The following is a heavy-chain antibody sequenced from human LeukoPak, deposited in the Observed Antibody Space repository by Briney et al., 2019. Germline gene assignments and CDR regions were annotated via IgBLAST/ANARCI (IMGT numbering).Heavy chain of an antibody. Sequence: GSLRLSCEDSGFTFSSYWMSWVRQAPAKGLEWVASIKEDGSEKYYVDSVKGRFTISRDNAKNSLYLQMNSLRAEDTALYYCARVRSGGSCYRSFDYWCQGTLVTVSS. J-gene: IGHJ4*02. CDR1: GFTFSSYW. V-gene: IGHV3-7*03. CDR3: ARVRSGGSCYRSFDY. D-gene: IGHD2-15*01. CDR2: IKEDGSEK.